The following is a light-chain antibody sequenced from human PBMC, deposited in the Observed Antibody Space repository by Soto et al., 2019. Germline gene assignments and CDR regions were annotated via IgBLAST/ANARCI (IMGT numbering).Light chain of an antibody. Sequence: DVVMTQNPLSSPVTLGQPASISCRSSESLQHRDGNTYLNWLQQRPGQPPRLLIYKVSNRFSGVPDRFSSSGARTDFTLKISRVEAEDVGVYYCMQATQYRPYTFGQGTKLEIK. CDR2: KVS. CDR3: MQATQYRPYT. J-gene: IGKJ2*01. V-gene: IGKV2-24*01. CDR1: ESLQHRDGNTY.